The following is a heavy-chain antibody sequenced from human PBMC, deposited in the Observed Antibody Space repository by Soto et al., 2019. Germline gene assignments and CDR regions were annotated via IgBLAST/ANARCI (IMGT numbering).Heavy chain of an antibody. D-gene: IGHD4-17*01. J-gene: IGHJ4*02. V-gene: IGHV1-69*13. CDR1: GGTFSSYA. CDR3: ATETTVTSYLAYFDY. Sequence: ASVKVSCKASGGTFSSYAISWVRQAPGQGLEWMGGIIPIFGTANYAQKFQGRVTITADESTSTAYMELSSLRSEDTAVYYCATETTVTSYLAYFDYWGQGTLVTAPQ. CDR2: IIPIFGTA.